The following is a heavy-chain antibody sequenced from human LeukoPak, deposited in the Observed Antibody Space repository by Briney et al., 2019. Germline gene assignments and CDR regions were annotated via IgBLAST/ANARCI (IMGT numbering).Heavy chain of an antibody. CDR2: ISAYNGNT. J-gene: IGHJ3*02. V-gene: IGHV1-18*01. CDR1: GYTFTSYG. Sequence: GASVKVSCKASGYTFTSYGITWVRQAPGQGLEWMGWISAYNGNTNYAQKFLGRVTMTRDTSITTAYMELSRLRSDDTAVYYCARGGSGWFDAFDIWGQGTMVTVSS. D-gene: IGHD6-19*01. CDR3: ARGGSGWFDAFDI.